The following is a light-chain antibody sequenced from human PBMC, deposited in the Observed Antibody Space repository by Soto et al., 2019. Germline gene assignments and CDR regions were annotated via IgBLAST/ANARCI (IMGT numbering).Light chain of an antibody. CDR3: QVRDVWPS. CDR2: DAS. Sequence: IVLTQSPVTLALSPGERAALSCRASQSVSTSLAWYQHKPGQAPRLFIYDASKRAPGIPTRFSGSGSGTDFPLTISSLEPEDIAVYYCQVRDVWPSFGHGTKVEIK. J-gene: IGKJ1*01. CDR1: QSVSTS. V-gene: IGKV3-11*01.